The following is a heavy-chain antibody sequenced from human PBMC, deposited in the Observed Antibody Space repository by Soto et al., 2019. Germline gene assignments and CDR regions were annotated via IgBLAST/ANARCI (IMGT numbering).Heavy chain of an antibody. CDR2: VYNSGST. CDR1: GGSISSNY. Sequence: SETLSLTCTVSGGSISSNYWTWIRQPPGKGLEWIGYVYNSGSTYYNPSLRSRVTISVDRSRTQFSLKMSSVTAADTAVYYCARGRVVVPAAVMFNCLDPWGQGALVTVSS. D-gene: IGHD2-2*01. V-gene: IGHV4-59*12. CDR3: ARGRVVVPAAVMFNCLDP. J-gene: IGHJ5*02.